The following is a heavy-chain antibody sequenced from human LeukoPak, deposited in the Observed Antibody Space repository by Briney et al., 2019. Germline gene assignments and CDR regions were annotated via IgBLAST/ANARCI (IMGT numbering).Heavy chain of an antibody. V-gene: IGHV1-46*03. CDR1: GYTFTSYY. CDR2: INPSGGST. J-gene: IGHJ3*02. D-gene: IGHD1-26*01. CDR3: AREGDTVGATGAFDI. Sequence: ASVKVSCKASGYTFTSYYMHWVRQAPGQGLEWMGIINPSGGSTGYAQKFQGRVTMTRDTSTSTVYMELSSLRSEDTAVYYCAREGDTVGATGAFDIWGQGTMVTVSS.